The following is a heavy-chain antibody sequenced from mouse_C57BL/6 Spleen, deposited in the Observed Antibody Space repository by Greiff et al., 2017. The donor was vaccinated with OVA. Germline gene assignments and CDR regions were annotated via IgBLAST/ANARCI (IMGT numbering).Heavy chain of an antibody. CDR3: ARGNYSNYPAWFAY. V-gene: IGHV1-81*01. Sequence: VQLVESGAELARPGASVKLSCKASGYTFTSYGISWVKQRTGQGLEWIGEIYPRSGNTYYNEKFKGKATLTADKSSSTAYMELRSLTSEDSAVYFCARGNYSNYPAWFAYWGQGTLVTVSA. J-gene: IGHJ3*01. D-gene: IGHD2-5*01. CDR2: IYPRSGNT. CDR1: GYTFTSYG.